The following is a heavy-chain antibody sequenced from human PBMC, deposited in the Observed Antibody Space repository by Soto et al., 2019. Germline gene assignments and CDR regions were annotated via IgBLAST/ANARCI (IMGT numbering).Heavy chain of an antibody. CDR2: IYHSGST. Sequence: PSETVSLTCAVSGGSISSGGYSWSWIRQPPGKGLEWIGYIYHSGSTYYNPSLKSRVTISVDRSKNQFSLKLSSVTAADTAVYYCARLSGSYNDRYFDNWGQGTLVTVSS. D-gene: IGHD1-26*01. V-gene: IGHV4-30-2*01. CDR3: ARLSGSYNDRYFDN. J-gene: IGHJ4*02. CDR1: GGSISSGGYS.